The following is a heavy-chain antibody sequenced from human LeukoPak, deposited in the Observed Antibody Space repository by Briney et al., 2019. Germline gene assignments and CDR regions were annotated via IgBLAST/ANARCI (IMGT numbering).Heavy chain of an antibody. V-gene: IGHV3-33*08. Sequence: GGSPRLSCAASGFTFSSYAMSWVRQAPGKGLEWVAVIWYDGSKKFYGDSVKGRFTVSRDTSENTMYLQMNTLRAEDTAVYYCARDGGSGIDYWGQGTLVTVYS. J-gene: IGHJ4*02. CDR2: IWYDGSKK. D-gene: IGHD3-10*01. CDR1: GFTFSSYA. CDR3: ARDGGSGIDY.